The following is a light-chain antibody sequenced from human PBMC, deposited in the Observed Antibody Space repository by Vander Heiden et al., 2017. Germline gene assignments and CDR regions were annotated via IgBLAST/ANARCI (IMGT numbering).Light chain of an antibody. CDR1: QSVSSY. J-gene: IGKJ3*01. CDR2: DAS. Sequence: EIVLTQSPATLSLSPGERATLSCRASQSVSSYLAWYQQKPGQAPRLLIYDASNRATGIPARFSGSESGTDFTLTISSLEPEDFAVYYCQQRSNWGFTFGPGTKVDIK. CDR3: QQRSNWGFT. V-gene: IGKV3-11*01.